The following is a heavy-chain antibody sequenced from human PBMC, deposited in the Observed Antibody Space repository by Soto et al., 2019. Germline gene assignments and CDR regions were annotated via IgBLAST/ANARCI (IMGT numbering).Heavy chain of an antibody. V-gene: IGHV1-46*04. J-gene: IGHJ4*02. Sequence: QVQLVQSGAEVKRPGASVKVSCKASGYTFTTYYMHWVRQAPGQGLEWLGIINPNGGSTTYAQKLQGRVTMTRDTSTSTVYLELSSLRSDDTAVYYCARAGYCSGGTCFHGNCDYWGQGTLVTVSA. CDR1: GYTFTTYY. D-gene: IGHD2-15*01. CDR3: ARAGYCSGGTCFHGNCDY. CDR2: INPNGGST.